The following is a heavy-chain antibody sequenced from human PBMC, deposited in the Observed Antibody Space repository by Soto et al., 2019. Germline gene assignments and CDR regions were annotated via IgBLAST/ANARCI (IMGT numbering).Heavy chain of an antibody. Sequence: EVQLLESGGGLVQPGGSLRLSCAASGFTFSSYAMSWVRQAPGKGLEWVSAISGSGGSTYYADSVKGRFTISRDNSKNTLYLQMNSLRAEDTAVYYCAKDPATPSIAARTDSFDPWGQGTLVTVSS. D-gene: IGHD6-6*01. J-gene: IGHJ5*02. V-gene: IGHV3-23*01. CDR2: ISGSGGST. CDR3: AKDPATPSIAARTDSFDP. CDR1: GFTFSSYA.